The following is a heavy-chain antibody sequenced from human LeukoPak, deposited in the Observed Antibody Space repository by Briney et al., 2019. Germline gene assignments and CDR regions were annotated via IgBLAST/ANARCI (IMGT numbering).Heavy chain of an antibody. CDR1: GGSISSSSYY. Sequence: SETLSLTCTVSGGSISSSSYYWGWIRQPPGKGLEWIGRIYTSGSTNYNPSLKSRVTMSVDTSKNQFSLKLSSVTAADTAVYYCARQTGSGLFILPGGQGTLVTVSS. V-gene: IGHV4-39*07. D-gene: IGHD3/OR15-3a*01. CDR3: ARQTGSGLFILP. CDR2: IYTSGST. J-gene: IGHJ4*02.